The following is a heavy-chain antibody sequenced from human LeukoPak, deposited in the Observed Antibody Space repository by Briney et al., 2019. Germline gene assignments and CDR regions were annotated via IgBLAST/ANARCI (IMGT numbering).Heavy chain of an antibody. D-gene: IGHD3-3*01. CDR2: IYYSGST. CDR1: GGSISSSSYD. CDR3: ARAGYDFWSGYSLYYMDV. Sequence: SETLSLTCTVSGGSISSSSYDWGWIRQPPGKGLEWIGSIYYSGSTYYNPSLKSRVTISVGTSKNQFSLKLSSVIAADTAVYYCARAGYDFWSGYSLYYMDVWGKGTTVTVSS. V-gene: IGHV4-39*07. J-gene: IGHJ6*03.